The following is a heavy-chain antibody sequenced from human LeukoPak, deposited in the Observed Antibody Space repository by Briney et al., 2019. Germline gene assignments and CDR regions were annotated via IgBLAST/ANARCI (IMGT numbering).Heavy chain of an antibody. D-gene: IGHD4-11*01. Sequence: GGSLRLSCAASGFTFSSYGMHWVRQAPGKGLEWVAVIWYDGSNKYYADSVKGRFTISRDNSKNTLYLQMNSLRAEDTAVYYCAKDRSTVVGPYYFDYWGQGTLVTVSS. J-gene: IGHJ4*02. CDR2: IWYDGSNK. CDR3: AKDRSTVVGPYYFDY. V-gene: IGHV3-30*02. CDR1: GFTFSSYG.